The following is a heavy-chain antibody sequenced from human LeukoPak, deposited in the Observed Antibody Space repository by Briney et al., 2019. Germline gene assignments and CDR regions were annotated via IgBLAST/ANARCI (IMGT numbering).Heavy chain of an antibody. CDR3: ARRLVDSSASQVSDH. CDR1: GGSFSGYY. Sequence: PSETLSLTCAVYGGSFSGYYWSWIRQSPGRELEWIGEINHSGISNCNPSLESRVILSVDTSKNQFSLRLSSVTAADTALYYRARRLVDSSASQVSDHWGQGTLVTVSS. V-gene: IGHV4-34*01. CDR2: INHSGIS. D-gene: IGHD2-2*01. J-gene: IGHJ4*02.